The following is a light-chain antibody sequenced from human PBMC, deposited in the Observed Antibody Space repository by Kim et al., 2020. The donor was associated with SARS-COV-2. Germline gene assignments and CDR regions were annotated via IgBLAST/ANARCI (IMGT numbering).Light chain of an antibody. J-gene: IGLJ2*01. CDR2: DIS. CDR1: TGAVTSRHY. Sequence: QAVVTQEPSLTVSPGGTVTLTCGSTTGAVTSRHYPYWLQQKPGQAPRTLIDDISTRHSWTPARFSGSLLGGKAALTLSGALPEDEADYYCLLSHSDARPVEFGGGTQLTVL. V-gene: IGLV7-46*01. CDR3: LLSHSDARPVE.